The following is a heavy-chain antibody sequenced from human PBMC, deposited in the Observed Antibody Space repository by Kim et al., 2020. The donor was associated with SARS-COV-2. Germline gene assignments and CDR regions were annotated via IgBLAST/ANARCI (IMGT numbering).Heavy chain of an antibody. J-gene: IGHJ6*02. D-gene: IGHD3-10*01. CDR2: INHSGST. V-gene: IGHV4-34*01. CDR1: GGSFSGYY. CDR3: ARQHRGSGSYYYYYGMDV. Sequence: SETLSLTCAVYGGSFSGYYWSWIRQPPGKGLEWIGEINHSGSTNYNPSLKSRVTISVDTSKNQFSLKLSSVTAADTAVYYCARQHRGSGSYYYYYGMDVWGQGTTVTVSS.